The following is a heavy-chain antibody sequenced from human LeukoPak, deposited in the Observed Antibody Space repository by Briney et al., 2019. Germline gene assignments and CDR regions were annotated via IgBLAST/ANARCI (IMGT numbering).Heavy chain of an antibody. CDR1: GFTFSSYA. CDR3: AKRTTATTSPLGY. Sequence: GGSLRLSCAASGFTFSSYAMSWVRQAPGKGLEWVSAISDSGGSTYYADSVKGRFTISRDNSQNTLYLQMNSLRAEDTAVYYCAKRTTATTSPLGYWGQGTLVIVSS. J-gene: IGHJ4*02. D-gene: IGHD4-17*01. CDR2: ISDSGGST. V-gene: IGHV3-23*01.